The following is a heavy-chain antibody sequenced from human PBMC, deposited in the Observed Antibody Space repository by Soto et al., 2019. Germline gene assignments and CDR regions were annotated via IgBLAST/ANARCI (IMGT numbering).Heavy chain of an antibody. CDR2: MYISGST. V-gene: IGHV4-4*07. Sequence: QVQLQESGPGLVKPSETLSVTCSVSGGSIRDYYWSWIRQPAGKGLEWIGRMYISGSTKYNPSLKSRVTMSADTSVNQFSLTLISVTAADTATYYCARMYNSGFYRPEGDYYFHGMDVWGQGTTVTV. D-gene: IGHD5-12*01. CDR3: ARMYNSGFYRPEGDYYFHGMDV. CDR1: GGSIRDYY. J-gene: IGHJ6*02.